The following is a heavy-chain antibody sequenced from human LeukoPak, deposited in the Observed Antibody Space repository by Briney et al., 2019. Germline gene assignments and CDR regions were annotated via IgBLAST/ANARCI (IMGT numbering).Heavy chain of an antibody. V-gene: IGHV4-59*08. CDR1: GGSISSYY. Sequence: PSETLSLTCTVSGGSISSYYWSWIRQPPGKGLEWIGYIYYSGSTNYNPSLKSRVTISVDTPKNQFSLKLSSVTAADTAVYYCARQYYDSSGYYTSRVDWFDPWGQGTLVTVSS. CDR3: ARQYYDSSGYYTSRVDWFDP. D-gene: IGHD3-22*01. CDR2: IYYSGST. J-gene: IGHJ5*02.